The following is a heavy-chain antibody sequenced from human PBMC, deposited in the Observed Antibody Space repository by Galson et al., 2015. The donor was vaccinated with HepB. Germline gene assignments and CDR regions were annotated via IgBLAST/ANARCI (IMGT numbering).Heavy chain of an antibody. Sequence: SVKVSCRASGGTFSSYAISWVRQATGQGLEWMGGIIPIFGTANYAQKFQGRVTITADKSTSTAYMELSSLRSEDTAVYYCARGFAGSSSSWWGDYGDPEASEYYGMDVWGQGTTVTVSS. V-gene: IGHV1-69*06. CDR3: ARGFAGSSSSWWGDYGDPEASEYYGMDV. J-gene: IGHJ6*02. CDR1: GGTFSSYA. D-gene: IGHD4-17*01. CDR2: IIPIFGTA.